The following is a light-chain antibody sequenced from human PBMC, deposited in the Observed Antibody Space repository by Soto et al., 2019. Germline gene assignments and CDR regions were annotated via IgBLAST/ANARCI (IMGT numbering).Light chain of an antibody. CDR2: EVS. V-gene: IGLV2-14*01. J-gene: IGLJ1*01. CDR3: SSYTSSSTYV. CDR1: SSDVGGYKY. Sequence: QSALTQPASVSGSPGQSITISCTGTSSDVGGYKYVSWSQQRPGKAPQLMIYEVSNRPSGVSNRFSGSKSGNTASLTISGLPAEDEADYYCSSYTSSSTYVFGTGTKVTVL.